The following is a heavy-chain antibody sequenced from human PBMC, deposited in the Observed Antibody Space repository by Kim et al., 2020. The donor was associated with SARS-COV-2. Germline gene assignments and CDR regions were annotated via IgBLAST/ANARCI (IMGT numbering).Heavy chain of an antibody. CDR2: ISYDGNYK. J-gene: IGHJ3*02. CDR1: GFTFSYYA. D-gene: IGHD3-22*01. CDR3: AREFSDSYAFDI. V-gene: IGHV3-30*04. Sequence: GGSLRLSCTASGFTFSYYAMHWVRQAPGKGLELVALISYDGNYKYFADSVKGRFTISRDNSKNTLYLQMNSLRAEDTAVFYCAREFSDSYAFDIWGQGTKVTVSS.